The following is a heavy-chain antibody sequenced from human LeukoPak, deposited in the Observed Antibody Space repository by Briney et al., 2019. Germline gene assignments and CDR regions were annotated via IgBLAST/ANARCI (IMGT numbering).Heavy chain of an antibody. D-gene: IGHD2-15*01. V-gene: IGHV1-8*01. Sequence: ASVKVSCKASGYTFTSYDINWVRQATGQGLEWMGWMNLNSGNTGYAQKFQGRVTMTRNTSISTAYMELSSLRSEDTAVYYCARGLRYCSGGSCYPTRDYWGQGTLVTVSS. J-gene: IGHJ4*02. CDR1: GYTFTSYD. CDR3: ARGLRYCSGGSCYPTRDY. CDR2: MNLNSGNT.